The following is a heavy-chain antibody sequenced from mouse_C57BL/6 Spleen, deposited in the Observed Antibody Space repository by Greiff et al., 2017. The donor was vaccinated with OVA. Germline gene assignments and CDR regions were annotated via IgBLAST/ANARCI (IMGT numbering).Heavy chain of an antibody. CDR1: GFTFSDYG. Sequence: EVQLVESGGGLVKPGGSLKLSCAASGFTFSDYGMHWVRQAPEKGLEWVAYISSGSSTIYYADTVKGRFTISRDNATNTLFLQMTSLRSEDTAMYYCARGGGYYGSSLDYWGQGTTLTVSS. CDR2: ISSGSSTI. D-gene: IGHD1-1*01. CDR3: ARGGGYYGSSLDY. V-gene: IGHV5-17*01. J-gene: IGHJ2*01.